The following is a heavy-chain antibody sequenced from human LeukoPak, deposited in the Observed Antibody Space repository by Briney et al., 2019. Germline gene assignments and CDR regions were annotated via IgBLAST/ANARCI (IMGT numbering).Heavy chain of an antibody. CDR3: GSPVVPAATRFDP. D-gene: IGHD2-2*01. CDR2: ISYDGSNK. CDR1: GLTFSSYA. Sequence: GGSLRLSCAASGLTFSSYAMHWVRQAPGKGLEWVAVISYDGSNKYYADSVKGRFTISRDNSKNTLYLQMNSLRAEDTAVYYCGSPVVPAATRFDPWGQGTLVTVSS. V-gene: IGHV3-30-3*01. J-gene: IGHJ5*02.